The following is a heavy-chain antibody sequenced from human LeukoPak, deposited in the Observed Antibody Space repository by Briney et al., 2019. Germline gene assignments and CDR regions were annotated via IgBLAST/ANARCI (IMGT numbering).Heavy chain of an antibody. CDR2: ISSSGSTI. CDR1: GFTFSDYY. J-gene: IGHJ5*02. Sequence: PGGSLRLSYAASGFTFSDYYMSWIRQAPGKGLEWVSYISSSGSTIYYADSVKGRFTISRDNAKNSLYLQMNSLRAEDTAVYYCARDHSSSWYVGWFDPWGQGTLVTVSS. CDR3: ARDHSSSWYVGWFDP. D-gene: IGHD6-13*01. V-gene: IGHV3-11*01.